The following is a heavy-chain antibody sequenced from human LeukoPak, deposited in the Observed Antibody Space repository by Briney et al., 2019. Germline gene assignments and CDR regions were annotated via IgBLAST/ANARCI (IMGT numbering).Heavy chain of an antibody. Sequence: GGSLRLSCAASGFTFSSYAMSWVRQAPGRGLEWVSAISGSGGSTYYADSVKGRFTISRDNSKNTLYLQMNSLRAEDTAVYYCAKDRDYYDSSGYFDYWGQGTLVTVSS. CDR3: AKDRDYYDSSGYFDY. D-gene: IGHD3-22*01. CDR1: GFTFSSYA. CDR2: ISGSGGST. V-gene: IGHV3-23*01. J-gene: IGHJ4*02.